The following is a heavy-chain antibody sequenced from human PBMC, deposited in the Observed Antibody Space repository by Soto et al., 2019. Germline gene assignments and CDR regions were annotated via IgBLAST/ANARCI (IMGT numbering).Heavy chain of an antibody. CDR3: ARGLETATGVDY. CDR2: ISYDGSKK. D-gene: IGHD1-1*01. J-gene: IGHJ4*02. Sequence: QVQVVESGGGVVQPGRSLKLSCVASGFTFSRYAMHWVRQAPGKELEWVAVISYDGSKKYTADSVKGRFTIFRDNSKNTLYLQMNILRLDDTAVYYCARGLETATGVDYWGQGTLVTVSS. V-gene: IGHV3-30-3*01. CDR1: GFTFSRYA.